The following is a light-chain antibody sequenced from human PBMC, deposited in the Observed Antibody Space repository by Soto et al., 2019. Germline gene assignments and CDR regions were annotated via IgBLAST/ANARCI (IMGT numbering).Light chain of an antibody. J-gene: IGKJ2*02. CDR2: DAS. CDR3: QQFGSSPST. CDR1: QSVISSY. Sequence: EIALTQSPGTLSLSPGERATLSCRASQSVISSYLAWYQQKPGQAPRLLLYDASSRATGIPDRFSGSGSGTDFTLTITRLEPEDFAVYFCQQFGSSPSTFGQGTKLEIK. V-gene: IGKV3-20*01.